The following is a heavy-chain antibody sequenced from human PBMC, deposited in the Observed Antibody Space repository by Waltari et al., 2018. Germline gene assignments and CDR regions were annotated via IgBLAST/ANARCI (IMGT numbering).Heavy chain of an antibody. Sequence: QVQLVQSGAEVKKPGASVTVSCMASGSSFDSYGISWVRQAPGQGLEWMGWFNPDNGDGNYAQKFQGRVTMTTDSSTSTAHMELRSLGSDDTAVYYCARRSPYSSFDYWGQGTLVTVSS. V-gene: IGHV1-18*01. CDR2: FNPDNGDG. D-gene: IGHD3-22*01. CDR1: GSSFDSYG. J-gene: IGHJ4*02. CDR3: ARRSPYSSFDY.